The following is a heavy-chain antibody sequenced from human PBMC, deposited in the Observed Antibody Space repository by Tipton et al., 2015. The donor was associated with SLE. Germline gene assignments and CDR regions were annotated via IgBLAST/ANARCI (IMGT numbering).Heavy chain of an antibody. J-gene: IGHJ5*02. Sequence: TLSLTCTVSGGSISSGSYYWSWIRQPAGKGLEWIGRIYTSGSTNYNPSLKSRVTISVDTSKNQFSLKLSSVTAADTAVYYCARGGGSRGWFDPWGQGTLVTVSS. CDR1: GGSISSGSYY. V-gene: IGHV4-61*02. CDR3: ARGGGSRGWFDP. D-gene: IGHD3-16*01. CDR2: IYTSGST.